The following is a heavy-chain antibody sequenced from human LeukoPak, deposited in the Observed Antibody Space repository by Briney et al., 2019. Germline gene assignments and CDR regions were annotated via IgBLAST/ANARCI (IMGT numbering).Heavy chain of an antibody. V-gene: IGHV3-15*01. CDR2: IKSKTDGGTT. CDR1: GFTFSNAW. D-gene: IGHD3-22*01. J-gene: IGHJ4*02. Sequence: PGGSLRLSCAASGFTFSNAWMSWVRQAPGKGLEWVGRIKSKTDGGTTDYAAPVKGRLTISRDDSKNTPYLRMNSLKTEDTAVYYCITGKNYYDSSGQEYWSQGTLVTVSS. CDR3: ITGKNYYDSSGQEY.